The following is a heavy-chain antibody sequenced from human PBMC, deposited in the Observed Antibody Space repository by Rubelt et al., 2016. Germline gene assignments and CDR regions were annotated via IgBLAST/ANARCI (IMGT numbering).Heavy chain of an antibody. V-gene: IGHV3-23*01. CDR1: GFPFRSYA. Sequence: GGSLRLSCAASGFPFRSYAMNWVREAPGKGLEWVSAIGGSDERTYYADSVKGRFTISRDNAKNTLYLHMNSLRVDDTAVYYCASDTYYYDRSSNEDYWGQGTLVTVSS. CDR2: IGGSDERT. J-gene: IGHJ4*02. D-gene: IGHD3-9*01. CDR3: ASDTYYYDRSSNEDY.